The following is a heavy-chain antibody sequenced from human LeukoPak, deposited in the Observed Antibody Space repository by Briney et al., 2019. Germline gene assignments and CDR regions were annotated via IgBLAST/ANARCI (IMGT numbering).Heavy chain of an antibody. V-gene: IGHV4-34*01. CDR2: INHSGST. Sequence: PSETLSLTCAVYGGSFSGYYWSWIRQPPGKGLEWIGEINHSGSTNYNPSLKSRVTISVDTSKNQFSLKLSSVTAADTAVYYCARVTSYDFWSDYFDYWGQGTLDTVSS. CDR3: ARVTSYDFWSDYFDY. D-gene: IGHD3-3*01. CDR1: GGSFSGYY. J-gene: IGHJ4*02.